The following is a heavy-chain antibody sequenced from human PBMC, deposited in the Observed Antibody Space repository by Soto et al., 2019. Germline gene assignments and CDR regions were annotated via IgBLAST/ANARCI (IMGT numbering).Heavy chain of an antibody. J-gene: IGHJ4*02. CDR3: ARGDSGSSDHFDY. V-gene: IGHV4-4*07. CDR2: CDASGSF. D-gene: IGHD1-26*01. CDR1: GASISGVY. Sequence: QVQLQESGPGLVNPSETLSLTCTVSGASISGVYWCWIRQPAGKGLEWLGRCDASGSFSYNPSIKSRVTMSIDTSNNHLSLNLSSVTAADTAVYFCARGDSGSSDHFDYWGQGILVTVSS.